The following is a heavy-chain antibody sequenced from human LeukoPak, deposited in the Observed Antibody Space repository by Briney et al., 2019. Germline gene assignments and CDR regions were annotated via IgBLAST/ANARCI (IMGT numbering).Heavy chain of an antibody. CDR2: ISSSSSTI. CDR1: GFTFSSYS. CDR3: ARELSTLRLGELSA. V-gene: IGHV3-48*04. Sequence: PGGSLRLSCAASGFTFSSYSMNWVRQAPGKGLEWVSYISSSSSTIYYADSVKGRFTISRDNAKNSLYLQMNSLRAEDTAVYYCARELSTLRLGELSAWGQGTLVTVSS. D-gene: IGHD3-16*02. J-gene: IGHJ4*02.